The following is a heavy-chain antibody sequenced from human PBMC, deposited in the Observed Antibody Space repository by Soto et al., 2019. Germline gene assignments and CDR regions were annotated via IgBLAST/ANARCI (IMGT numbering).Heavy chain of an antibody. Sequence: EVQLLESGGGLVQPGGSLRLSCAASGFPFRSYALSGFGRIQGKGLEGVPGISGSGGSTFYADSVKGRFTISRDNSKNTLYLQMNSLRAGDTAVYYCAKVTDIVVVVTATDYWGQGTLVTVSS. CDR2: ISGSGGST. V-gene: IGHV3-23*01. J-gene: IGHJ4*02. D-gene: IGHD2-15*01. CDR1: GFPFRSYA. CDR3: AKVTDIVVVVTATDY.